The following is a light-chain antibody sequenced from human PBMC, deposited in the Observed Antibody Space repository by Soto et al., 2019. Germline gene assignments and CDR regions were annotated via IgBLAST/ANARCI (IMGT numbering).Light chain of an antibody. V-gene: IGKV3-11*01. J-gene: IGKJ4*01. CDR2: DGS. CDR1: QSISSY. Sequence: EIVLTPSPATLSISPGERATLSCRASQSISSYLAWYQQKPGQAPRLLSYDGSNRATGIPARFSGSGSETDFTLTISSLEPEDFASYYCQQRRSWPLTFGGGTKVDLK. CDR3: QQRRSWPLT.